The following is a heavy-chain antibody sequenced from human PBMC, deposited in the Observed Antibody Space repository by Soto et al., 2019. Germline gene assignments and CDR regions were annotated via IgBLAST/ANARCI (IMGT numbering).Heavy chain of an antibody. V-gene: IGHV2-5*01. D-gene: IGHD3-16*01. J-gene: IGHJ5*02. Sequence: QITLKESGPTLVKPTQTLTLTCTFSGFSLSTSGVGVGWIRQPPGKALEWLALIYWNDDKRYSPSLKSRLTITNDTSKNQVVLTMANMDPVDTATYYCAHSGGDWLSEGGGFDPWGQGTLVTVSS. CDR2: IYWNDDK. CDR1: GFSLSTSGVG. CDR3: AHSGGDWLSEGGGFDP.